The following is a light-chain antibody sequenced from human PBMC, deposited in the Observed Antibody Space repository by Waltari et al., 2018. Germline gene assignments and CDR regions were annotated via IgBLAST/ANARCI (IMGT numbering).Light chain of an antibody. J-gene: IGKJ1*01. CDR2: GTS. Sequence: EIVLTQSPGTLSSSPGARATLSCRASQSVGGTLAWYPQKPGQAPRLLMYGTSIRAPGTPDRFSGTGSGTDFSLTISRLEPEDFAVYYCQHYVRLPATFGQGTKVEIK. V-gene: IGKV3-20*01. CDR3: QHYVRLPAT. CDR1: QSVGGT.